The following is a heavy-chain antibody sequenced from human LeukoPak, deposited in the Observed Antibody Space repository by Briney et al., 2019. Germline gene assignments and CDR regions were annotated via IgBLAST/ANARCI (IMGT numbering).Heavy chain of an antibody. CDR2: IYYSGST. V-gene: IGHV4-59*12. Sequence: SETLSLTCTVSGGSISSYYWCWIRQPPGKGLEWIGYIYYSGSTNYNPSLKSRVTISVDTSKNQFPLKLSSVTAADTAVYYCARAQYYYYYMDVWGKGTTVTISS. J-gene: IGHJ6*03. CDR1: GGSISSYY. CDR3: ARAQYYYYYMDV.